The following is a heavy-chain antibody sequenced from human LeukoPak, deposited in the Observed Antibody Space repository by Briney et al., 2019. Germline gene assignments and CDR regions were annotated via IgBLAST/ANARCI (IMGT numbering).Heavy chain of an antibody. J-gene: IGHJ4*02. Sequence: ASVKVSCKASGYTFTGYHIHWVRQAPGQGLEWMGWINPDSGGTNFPQNFQGRATMTRDTSISTAYMEISWLRSDDTAVYYCARDLTGDPAAYFDFWGQGTLVTVSS. CDR2: INPDSGGT. CDR1: GYTFTGYH. D-gene: IGHD3-9*01. V-gene: IGHV1-2*02. CDR3: ARDLTGDPAAYFDF.